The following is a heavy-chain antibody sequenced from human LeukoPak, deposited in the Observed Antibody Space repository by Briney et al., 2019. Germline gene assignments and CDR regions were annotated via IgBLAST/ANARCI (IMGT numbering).Heavy chain of an antibody. V-gene: IGHV3-21*01. Sequence: PGGSLRLSCAASGFTFDSYSMNWVRQAPGKGLEWVSSITSSSNYIYYADPVKGRFTISRDNAKNSLYLQMNSLRAEDTAVYYCARGGVYSSRGIDYWGQGTLVTVSS. CDR1: GFTFDSYS. J-gene: IGHJ4*02. D-gene: IGHD6-13*01. CDR3: ARGGVYSSRGIDY. CDR2: ITSSSNYI.